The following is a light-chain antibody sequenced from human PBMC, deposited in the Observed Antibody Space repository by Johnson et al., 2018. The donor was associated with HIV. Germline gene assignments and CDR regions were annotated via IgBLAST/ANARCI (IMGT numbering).Light chain of an antibody. CDR2: ENN. J-gene: IGLJ1*01. CDR3: GTWDSSLRVGF. V-gene: IGLV1-51*02. CDR1: SSNIGNNY. Sequence: QSVLTQPPSVSAAPGQKVTISCSGSSSNIGNNYVSWYQQLPGTAPKLLIYENNKRPSGIPDRFSGSQSVTSANIGITGLQTGDEADYYCGTWDSSLRVGFFGTGTKVTVL.